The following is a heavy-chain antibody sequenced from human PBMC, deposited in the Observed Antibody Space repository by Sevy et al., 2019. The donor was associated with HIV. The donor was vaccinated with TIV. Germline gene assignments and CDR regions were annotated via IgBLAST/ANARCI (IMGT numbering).Heavy chain of an antibody. V-gene: IGHV3-72*01. Sequence: GSLRLSCAASGFTFSDHYMEWVRQAPGKGLEWVGRIRNKADSYTTEYAASVKGRFTISRDDSKNSLYLLMNSLKTEDTAVYYCATHAGIAAAGRVLDYWGQGTLVTVSS. CDR1: GFTFSDHY. CDR2: IRNKADSYTT. J-gene: IGHJ4*02. CDR3: ATHAGIAAAGRVLDY. D-gene: IGHD6-13*01.